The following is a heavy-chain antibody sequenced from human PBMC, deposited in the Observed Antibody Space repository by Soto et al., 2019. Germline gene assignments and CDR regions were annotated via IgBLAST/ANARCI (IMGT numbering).Heavy chain of an antibody. V-gene: IGHV1-2*04. CDR1: GYTFTGYY. CDR2: INPNSGGT. CDR3: ARAWVGHLGELSLPHYFDY. J-gene: IGHJ4*02. Sequence: GASVKVSCKASGYTFTGYYMHWVRQAPGQGLEWMGWINPNSGGTNYAQKFQGWVTMTRDTSISTAYMELSRLRSDDTAVYYCARAWVGHLGELSLPHYFDYWGEGTLVTGSS. D-gene: IGHD3-16*02.